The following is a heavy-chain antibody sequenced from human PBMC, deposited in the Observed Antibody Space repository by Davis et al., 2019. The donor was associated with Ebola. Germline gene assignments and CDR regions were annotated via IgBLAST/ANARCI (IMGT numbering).Heavy chain of an antibody. Sequence: GGSLRLSCEASGFTFSNYWMSWVRQAPGKGLQWVSILYTRGTTYYADSVKGRFTISRDDSKNTLFLQMNNLRAEDTAVYYCARGDFYYGVDVWGQGTTVTVSS. V-gene: IGHV3-53*01. J-gene: IGHJ6*02. CDR2: LYTRGTT. CDR1: GFTFSNYW. CDR3: ARGDFYYGVDV.